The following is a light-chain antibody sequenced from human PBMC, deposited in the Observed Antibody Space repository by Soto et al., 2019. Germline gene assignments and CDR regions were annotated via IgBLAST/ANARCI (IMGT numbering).Light chain of an antibody. CDR3: SSYTTSYFYV. CDR1: GCDIGAYDY. V-gene: IGLV2-14*01. Sequence: QSVLTQPASVSWSPGQSITISCTGSGCDIGAYDYVSWYQQHPGKAPKLLIYGVKNRPSGVSYRFSASKSAFTASLTISGLQAEDEAHYYCSSYTTSYFYVFGPGTKVTVL. J-gene: IGLJ1*01. CDR2: GVK.